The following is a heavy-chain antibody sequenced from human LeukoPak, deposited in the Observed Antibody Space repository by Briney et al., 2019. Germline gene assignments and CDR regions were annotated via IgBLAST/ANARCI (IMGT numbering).Heavy chain of an antibody. CDR2: IKSKTDGGTT. CDR1: GFTFSNAW. CDR3: TTWDY. J-gene: IGHJ4*02. Sequence: GGSLRLSCAASGFTFSNAWMSWVRQAPGKGLEWVGCIKSKTDGGTTDYAAPVKGRFTISRDDSKNTLYLQMNSLKTEDTAVYYCTTWDYWGQGTLVTVSS. V-gene: IGHV3-15*01.